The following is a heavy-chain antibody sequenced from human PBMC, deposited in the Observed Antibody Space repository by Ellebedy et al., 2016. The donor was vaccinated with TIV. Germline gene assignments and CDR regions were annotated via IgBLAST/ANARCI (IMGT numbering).Heavy chain of an antibody. CDR2: IIPMPDTA. CDR1: GGTFSNYA. D-gene: IGHD2-15*01. V-gene: IGHV1-69*10. J-gene: IGHJ4*02. Sequence: AASVKVSCKASGGTFSNYAISWVRQAPGQGLEWMGGIIPMPDTANYAQKFQGRVTITADMSTSTAYMELSSLTSEDTAVYYCARGIRMPSDYWGQGTLVTVSS. CDR3: ARGIRMPSDY.